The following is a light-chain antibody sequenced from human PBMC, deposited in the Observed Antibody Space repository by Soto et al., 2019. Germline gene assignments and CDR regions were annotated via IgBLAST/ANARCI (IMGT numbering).Light chain of an antibody. CDR2: AAS. Sequence: VIWMTQSPSLLSASTGDRVTISCRMSQGISSYLAWYQQKPGKAPKRLLYAASTLQTGVPSRFSGSGFGTEFTPTISSLQPDDFATYYCQQYENYWTFGQGTKVDIK. J-gene: IGKJ1*01. CDR3: QQYENYWT. CDR1: QGISSY. V-gene: IGKV1D-8*03.